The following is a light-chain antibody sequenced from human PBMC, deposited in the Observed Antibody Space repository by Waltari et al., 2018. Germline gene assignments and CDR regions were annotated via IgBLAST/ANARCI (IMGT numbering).Light chain of an antibody. Sequence: DIQMTQSPSTLSASVGDRVTITCRASQSIGGWLAWYQQKPGKAPNLLIFKASFLEGGVPSRFSGSGSETDFTLTISSLQPDDFATYYCQQYQTYPLTFGLGTKLEI. CDR3: QQYQTYPLT. V-gene: IGKV1-5*03. J-gene: IGKJ2*01. CDR2: KAS. CDR1: QSIGGW.